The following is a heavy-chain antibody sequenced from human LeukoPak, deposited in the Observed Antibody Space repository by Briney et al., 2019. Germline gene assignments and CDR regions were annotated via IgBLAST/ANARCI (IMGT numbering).Heavy chain of an antibody. CDR1: GFIFSTYG. Sequence: GGSLRLSCAASGFIFSTYGMSWVRQAPGKGLEWVSAISGSGDSTYYADSVKGRFTISRDNSKNTLYLHMNSLRAEDTAAYYCAKGLRGYRNFDYWGQGSLVTVSS. D-gene: IGHD5-12*01. V-gene: IGHV3-23*01. CDR2: ISGSGDST. CDR3: AKGLRGYRNFDY. J-gene: IGHJ4*02.